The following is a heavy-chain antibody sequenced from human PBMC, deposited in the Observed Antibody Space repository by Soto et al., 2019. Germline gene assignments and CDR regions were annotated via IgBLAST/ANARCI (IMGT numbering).Heavy chain of an antibody. D-gene: IGHD3-22*01. CDR2: INPSGDTT. Sequence: ASVKVSCKASGYTFTRQWMHWVRQAPGQGLEWMGIINPSGDTTAYAQKFQGRVTVTRDTSTSTVYMELSSLRSEDTAIYYCARDQSGNDNGYFYWWYDPSGQGTXVTVSS. V-gene: IGHV1-46*01. J-gene: IGHJ5*02. CDR3: ARDQSGNDNGYFYWWYDP. CDR1: GYTFTRQW.